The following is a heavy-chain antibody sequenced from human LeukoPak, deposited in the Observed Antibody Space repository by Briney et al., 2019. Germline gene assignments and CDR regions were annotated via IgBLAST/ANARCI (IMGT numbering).Heavy chain of an antibody. CDR1: GFTFSSFW. V-gene: IGHV3-7*01. J-gene: IGHJ4*02. D-gene: IGHD3-22*01. CDR3: AKEESYYDSSGNYYFDY. CDR2: IKQDGSEK. Sequence: GGSLRLSCAASGFTFSSFWMSWVRQAPGKGLEWVANIKQDGSEKYQVDSVKGRFTISRDNAKNSLYLQMNSLRAEDTAVYYCAKEESYYDSSGNYYFDYWGQGTLVTVSS.